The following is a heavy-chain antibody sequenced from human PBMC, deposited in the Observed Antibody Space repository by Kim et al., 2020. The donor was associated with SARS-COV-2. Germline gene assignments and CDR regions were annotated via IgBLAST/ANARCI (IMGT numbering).Heavy chain of an antibody. CDR3: ARHYDILTANYVGFDY. D-gene: IGHD3-9*01. Sequence: SLKSRVTLSVDTSKNQFSLKLSSVTAADTAVYYWARHYDILTANYVGFDYWGQGTLVTVSS. V-gene: IGHV4-31*02. J-gene: IGHJ4*02.